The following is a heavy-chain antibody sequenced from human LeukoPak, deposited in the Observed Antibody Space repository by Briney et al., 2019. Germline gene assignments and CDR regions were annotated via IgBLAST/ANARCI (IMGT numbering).Heavy chain of an antibody. Sequence: GASVKVSCKASGYTFTSYGISWVRQAPGQGLEWMGWISAYNGNTNYAQKLQGRVTMTTDTSTSTAYMELRSLRSDDTAVYYCARDDSSSWYTTFDYWGQGTLVTVSS. V-gene: IGHV1-18*01. D-gene: IGHD6-13*01. J-gene: IGHJ4*02. CDR3: ARDDSSSWYTTFDY. CDR2: ISAYNGNT. CDR1: GYTFTSYG.